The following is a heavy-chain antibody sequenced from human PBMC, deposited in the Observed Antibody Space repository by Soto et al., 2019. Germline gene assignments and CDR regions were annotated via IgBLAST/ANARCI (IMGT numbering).Heavy chain of an antibody. J-gene: IGHJ6*02. V-gene: IGHV4-59*01. D-gene: IGHD6-6*01. CDR3: ARIKAARPIHGMDV. CDR2: IYYSGST. Sequence: QVQLQESGPGLVKPSETLSLTCTVSGGSISSYYWSWIRQPPGKGLEWIGYIYYSGSTNYNPSLKSRVTISVDTSKNQFSLKLSSVTAADTAVYYCARIKAARPIHGMDVWGQGTTVTVSS. CDR1: GGSISSYY.